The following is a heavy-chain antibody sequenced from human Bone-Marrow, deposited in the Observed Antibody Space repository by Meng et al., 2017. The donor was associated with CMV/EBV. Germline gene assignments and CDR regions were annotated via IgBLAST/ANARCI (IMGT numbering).Heavy chain of an antibody. CDR3: ARGHYYDSSGYYWGADYFDY. D-gene: IGHD3-22*01. V-gene: IGHV1-18*01. J-gene: IGHJ4*02. CDR2: ISAYNGNT. CDR1: GYTFTSYG. Sequence: ASVKVSCKASGYTFTSYGISWVRQAPGQGLEWMGWISAYNGNTNYAQKLQGRVTMTTDTSTSTAYVELRSLRSDDTAVYYCARGHYYDSSGYYWGADYFDYWGQGTLVTVSS.